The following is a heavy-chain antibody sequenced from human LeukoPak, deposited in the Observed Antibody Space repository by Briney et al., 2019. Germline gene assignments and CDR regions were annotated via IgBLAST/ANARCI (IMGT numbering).Heavy chain of an antibody. CDR1: GYSINSGSY. Sequence: PSETLSLTCSVSGYSINSGSYWGWIRQPPGKGLEWIASIHHSGSTYYNPSLKSRVTIPVDTSKNQLSLKLTSVTAADTAVYYCARAFGVDIYFDYWGQGTLVTVSS. CDR2: IHHSGST. D-gene: IGHD3-3*01. V-gene: IGHV4-38-2*02. CDR3: ARAFGVDIYFDY. J-gene: IGHJ4*02.